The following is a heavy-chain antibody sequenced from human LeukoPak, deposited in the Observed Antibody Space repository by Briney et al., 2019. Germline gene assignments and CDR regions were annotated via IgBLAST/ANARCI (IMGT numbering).Heavy chain of an antibody. CDR3: AKDRTYYDFWSGLYYCYYYMDV. D-gene: IGHD3-3*01. J-gene: IGHJ6*03. CDR2: IRYDGSNK. V-gene: IGHV3-30*02. Sequence: GGSLRLSCAASGFTFSSYGMHWVRQAPGKGLEWVAFIRYDGSNKYYADSVKGRFTISRDNSKNTLYLQMNSLRAEDTAVYYCAKDRTYYDFWSGLYYCYYYMDVWGKGTTVTVSS. CDR1: GFTFSSYG.